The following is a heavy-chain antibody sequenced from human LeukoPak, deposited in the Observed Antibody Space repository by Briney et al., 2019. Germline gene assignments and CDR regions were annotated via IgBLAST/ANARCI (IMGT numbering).Heavy chain of an antibody. V-gene: IGHV4-30-2*01. Sequence: SETLSLTCAVSGGSISSGGYSWSWIRQPPGKGLEWIGYIYHSGSTYYNPSLKSRVTISVDTSKNQFSLKLSSVTAADTAVYYCARLANYRRYCSSTSCLYYYYYMDVWGKGTTVTVSS. CDR1: GGSISSGGYS. J-gene: IGHJ6*03. D-gene: IGHD2-2*01. CDR2: IYHSGST. CDR3: ARLANYRRYCSSTSCLYYYYYMDV.